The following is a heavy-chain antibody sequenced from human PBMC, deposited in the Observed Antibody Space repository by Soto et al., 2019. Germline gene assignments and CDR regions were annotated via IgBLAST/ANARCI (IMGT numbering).Heavy chain of an antibody. D-gene: IGHD1-26*01. CDR1: GFTFSSYW. CDR3: ARAWELLVPYYYDMDV. Sequence: EVQLVESGGGLVQPGGSLRLSCAASGFTFSSYWMHWVRQAPGKGLVWVSRINSDGSSTSYADSVKGRFTISRDNAKNTLYLQMNSLRAEDTAVYYCARAWELLVPYYYDMDVWGKGTTVTVSS. CDR2: INSDGSST. J-gene: IGHJ6*03. V-gene: IGHV3-74*01.